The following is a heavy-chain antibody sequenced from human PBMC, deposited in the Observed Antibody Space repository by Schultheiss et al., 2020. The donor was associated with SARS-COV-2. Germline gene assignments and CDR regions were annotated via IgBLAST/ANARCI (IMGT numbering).Heavy chain of an antibody. CDR3: ARQASRGTWYDY. Sequence: GSLRLSCAASGFTVSSNEMSWIRQPPGKGLEWIGYIYYSGNTYYNPSLKSRVTISVDTSKNQFSLKLSSVTAADTAVYYCARQASRGTWYDYWGQGTLVTVSS. CDR1: GFTVSSNE. D-gene: IGHD6-13*01. CDR2: IYYSGNT. J-gene: IGHJ4*02. V-gene: IGHV4-59*08.